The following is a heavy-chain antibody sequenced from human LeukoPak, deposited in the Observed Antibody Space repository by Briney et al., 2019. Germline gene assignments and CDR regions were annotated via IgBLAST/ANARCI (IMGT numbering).Heavy chain of an antibody. CDR1: GFTFSRYA. D-gene: IGHD1-26*01. J-gene: IGHJ4*02. Sequence: GGTLRLSCAASGFTFSRYAMSWVRQAPGKGLEWVSAISGRGGSTYYADSVKGRFSISRDMSNNTLYLQMNSLRAEDTAVYYCAKGGSYSYWGQGTLVTVSS. V-gene: IGHV3-23*01. CDR3: AKGGSYSY. CDR2: ISGRGGST.